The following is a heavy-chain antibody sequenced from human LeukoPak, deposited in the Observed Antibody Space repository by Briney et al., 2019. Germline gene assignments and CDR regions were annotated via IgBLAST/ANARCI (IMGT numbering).Heavy chain of an antibody. Sequence: EASVKVSCKASGYSFINYCIHWVRQAPGQRLEWMGIINPSGAGTSFAQKFRGRVTMTRDMSTSTVYMELNSLRSQDTAVYYCARAWEAVAGNYGVVDYWGQGTLVTVSS. CDR3: ARAWEAVAGNYGVVDY. V-gene: IGHV1-46*01. D-gene: IGHD4-17*01. CDR1: GYSFINYC. J-gene: IGHJ4*02. CDR2: INPSGAGT.